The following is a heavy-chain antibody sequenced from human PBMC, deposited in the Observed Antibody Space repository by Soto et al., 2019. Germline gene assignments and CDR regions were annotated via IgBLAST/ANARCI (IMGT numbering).Heavy chain of an antibody. CDR2: ISSSSSYI. D-gene: IGHD2-15*01. CDR1: GFTFSSYS. Sequence: GGSLRLSCAASGFTFSSYSMNWVRQAPGKGLEWVSSISSSSSYIYYADSVKGRFTISRDNAKNSLYLQMNSLRAEDTAVYYCARDCSGGSCQTAYYYYGMDVWGQGTTVTVSS. J-gene: IGHJ6*02. V-gene: IGHV3-21*01. CDR3: ARDCSGGSCQTAYYYYGMDV.